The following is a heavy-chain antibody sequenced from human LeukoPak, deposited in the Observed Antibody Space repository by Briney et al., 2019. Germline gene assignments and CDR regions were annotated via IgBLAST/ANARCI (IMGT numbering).Heavy chain of an antibody. CDR2: IKQDGSEM. J-gene: IGHJ4*02. D-gene: IGHD1-7*01. CDR1: GFSFKSYW. V-gene: IGHV3-7*01. Sequence: GGSLRLSCAASGFSFKSYWMTWVRRAPGKGLEWVANIKQDGSEMYYEDSVKGRFTISRDNGKKSLYLQMNGLRAEDTAVYYCAREGYNWNYVAYWGQGTLVTVSS. CDR3: AREGYNWNYVAY.